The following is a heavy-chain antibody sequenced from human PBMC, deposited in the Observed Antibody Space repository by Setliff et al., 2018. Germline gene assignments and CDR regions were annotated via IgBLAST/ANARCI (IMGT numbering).Heavy chain of an antibody. J-gene: IGHJ4*02. CDR2: ISAYNGNT. CDR3: ARVSRTIVAARGFDY. V-gene: IGHV1-18*01. Sequence: ASVKVSCKASGGTFTSYDISWVRQAPGQGLEWMGWISAYNGNTNYAQKLQGRVTMTTDTSTSTAYMELRSLRSDDTAVYYCARVSRTIVAARGFDYWGQGTLVTVSS. CDR1: GGTFTSYD. D-gene: IGHD1-26*01.